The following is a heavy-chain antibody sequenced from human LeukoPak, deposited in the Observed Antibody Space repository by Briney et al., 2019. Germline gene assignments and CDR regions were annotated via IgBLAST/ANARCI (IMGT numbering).Heavy chain of an antibody. CDR2: IYYSGST. Sequence: SETLSLTCTVSGGSISSYYWSWIRQPPGKGLEWIGSIYYSGSTYYNPSLKSRVTISVDTSKNQFSLKLSSVTAADTAVYYCARIFRLGAVAATPRSDPWGQGTLVTVSS. J-gene: IGHJ5*02. D-gene: IGHD2-15*01. V-gene: IGHV4-39*01. CDR1: GGSISSYY. CDR3: ARIFRLGAVAATPRSDP.